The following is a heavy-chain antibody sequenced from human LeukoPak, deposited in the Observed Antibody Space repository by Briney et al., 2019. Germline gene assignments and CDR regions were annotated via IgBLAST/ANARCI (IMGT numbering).Heavy chain of an antibody. CDR3: AKGHSITMVRGAYDY. Sequence: GGSLRLSCAASGFTFSSYAMSWVRQAPGKGLEWVSAISGSGGSTYYADSVKGRFTISRDNSKNTLYLQMNSLRAEDTAVYYCAKGHSITMVRGAYDYWGQGTLVTVSS. V-gene: IGHV3-23*01. D-gene: IGHD3-10*01. CDR1: GFTFSSYA. J-gene: IGHJ4*02. CDR2: ISGSGGST.